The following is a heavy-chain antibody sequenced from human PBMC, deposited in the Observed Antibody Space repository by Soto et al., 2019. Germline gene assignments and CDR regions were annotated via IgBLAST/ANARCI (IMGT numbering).Heavy chain of an antibody. CDR3: ARARMFSGAHHDY. J-gene: IGHJ4*02. CDR2: ITPYNGNA. CDR1: GYTFTNFG. D-gene: IGHD1-26*01. V-gene: IGHV1-18*04. Sequence: QVHLVQSGAVVENPGASVKVSCKASGYTFTNFGINWVRQATGQGLEWMGWITPYNGNANYQQKHHDRLTITTDTSTNTAYLELRSLRYDDTAVYFCARARMFSGAHHDYWGQGTRVNVSS.